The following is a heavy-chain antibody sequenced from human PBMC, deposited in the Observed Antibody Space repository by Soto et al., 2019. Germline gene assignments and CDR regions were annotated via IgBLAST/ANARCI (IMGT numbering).Heavy chain of an antibody. CDR2: IYYSGST. CDR3: AKDYYYSSGYYLISSDYYGMGV. CDR1: GGSISSGGYS. J-gene: IGHJ6*02. D-gene: IGHD3-22*01. V-gene: IGHV4-61*08. Sequence: PSETLSLTCAVSGGSISSGGYSWSWIRQPPGKGLEWIGYIYYSGSTNYNTSLKSRVTISIDTSKNQFSLKLSSVTAADTAVYYCAKDYYYSSGYYLISSDYYGMGVWGQGTTVTVSS.